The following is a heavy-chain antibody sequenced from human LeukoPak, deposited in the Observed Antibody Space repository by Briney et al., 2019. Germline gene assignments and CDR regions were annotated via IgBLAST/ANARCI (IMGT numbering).Heavy chain of an antibody. CDR1: GFTFSSYW. CDR2: INSDGSST. CDR3: AREGYDFWSGYLPFDAFDI. J-gene: IGHJ3*02. Sequence: GGSLRLSCAASGFTFSSYWMHWVRQAPGKGLVWVSRINSDGSSTSYADSVKGRFTISRDNAKNTLYLQMNSLRAEDTAVYYCAREGYDFWSGYLPFDAFDIWGQGTMVTVSS. D-gene: IGHD3-3*01. V-gene: IGHV3-74*01.